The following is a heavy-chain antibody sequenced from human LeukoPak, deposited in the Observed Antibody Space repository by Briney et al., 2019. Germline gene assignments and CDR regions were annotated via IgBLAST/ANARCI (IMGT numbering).Heavy chain of an antibody. CDR3: ARVPVVVAPYYYYYYGMDV. Sequence: NSSETLSLTCTVSGGSISSYYWSWIRQPPGKGLEWIGYIYYSGSTNYNPSLKSRVTISVDTSKNQFSLKLSSVTAADAAVYYCARVPVVVAPYYYYYYGMDVWAKGPRSPSP. D-gene: IGHD2-15*01. V-gene: IGHV4-59*01. CDR2: IYYSGST. J-gene: IGHJ6*02. CDR1: GGSISSYY.